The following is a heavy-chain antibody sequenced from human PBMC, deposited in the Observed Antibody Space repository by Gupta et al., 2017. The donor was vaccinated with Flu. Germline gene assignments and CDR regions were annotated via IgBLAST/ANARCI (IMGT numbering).Heavy chain of an antibody. V-gene: IGHV1-8*01. Sequence: QGLEWMGWMNPNSGNTGYAQKFQGRVTMTRNTSISTAYMELSSLRSEDTAVYYCARPYYDFWSGYARGAFDIWGQGTMVTVSS. CDR2: MNPNSGNT. CDR3: ARPYYDFWSGYARGAFDI. J-gene: IGHJ3*02. D-gene: IGHD3-3*01.